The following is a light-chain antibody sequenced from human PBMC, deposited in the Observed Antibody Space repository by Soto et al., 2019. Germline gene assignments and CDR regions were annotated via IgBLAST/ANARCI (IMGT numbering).Light chain of an antibody. CDR3: QQLNSYLL. Sequence: IGWTLGPSLLSTSARDRVTIPCRASQGISSYLAWYQQKPGKAPKLLIYAASTLQSGVPSRFSGSGSGAEFTLTISSLQPEDFATYYCQQLNSYLLFGPGTKVDIK. CDR2: AAS. V-gene: IGKV1-9*01. J-gene: IGKJ3*01. CDR1: QGISSY.